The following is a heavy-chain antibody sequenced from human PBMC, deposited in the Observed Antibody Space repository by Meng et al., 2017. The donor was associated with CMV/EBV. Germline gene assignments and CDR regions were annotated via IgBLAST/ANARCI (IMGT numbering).Heavy chain of an antibody. V-gene: IGHV1-69*02. Sequence: SVKVSCKASGGTFSSYTISWVRQAPGQRLEWMGRIIPILGIANYAQKFQGRVTITADKSTSTAYMELSSLRSEDTAVYYCARSYYDSSGYYAYWGQGTLVTVSS. CDR1: GGTFSSYT. J-gene: IGHJ4*02. D-gene: IGHD3-22*01. CDR3: ARSYYDSSGYYAY. CDR2: IIPILGIA.